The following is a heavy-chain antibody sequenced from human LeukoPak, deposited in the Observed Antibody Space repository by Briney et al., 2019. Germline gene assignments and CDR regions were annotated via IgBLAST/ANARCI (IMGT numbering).Heavy chain of an antibody. CDR2: INHSGST. J-gene: IGHJ4*02. CDR1: GGSLSGYY. Sequence: SETLSLTCAVYGGSLSGYYWSWIRQPPGKGLEWIGEINHSGSTNYNPPLKSRVTISVDTSKNQFSLKLSSVTAADTAVYYCARGKAIGTLDYWGQGTLVTVSS. V-gene: IGHV4-34*01. CDR3: ARGKAIGTLDY.